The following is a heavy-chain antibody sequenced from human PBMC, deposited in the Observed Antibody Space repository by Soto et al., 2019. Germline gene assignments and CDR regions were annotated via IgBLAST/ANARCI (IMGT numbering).Heavy chain of an antibody. D-gene: IGHD3-22*01. CDR1: GITFSSYA. Sequence: PGGSLRLSCAVSGITFSSYAMTWVRQAPGKGLEWVSGISAGGGSTYSADSVKGRFTISRDNSKNTLYLQMNSLRDEDTAVYYCATQQITYYYDSSGYYHGAFDIWGQGTMVTV. CDR2: ISAGGGST. V-gene: IGHV3-23*01. J-gene: IGHJ3*02. CDR3: ATQQITYYYDSSGYYHGAFDI.